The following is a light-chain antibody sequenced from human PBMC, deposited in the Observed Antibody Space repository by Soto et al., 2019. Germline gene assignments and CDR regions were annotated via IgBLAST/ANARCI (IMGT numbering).Light chain of an antibody. J-gene: IGLJ2*01. CDR2: EVS. Sequence: QSVLTQPASVSGSPGQSITISCTGTSSDVGGYNYVSWYQQHPGKAPKLMIYEVSNRPSGVSNRFPGSKSGNTASLTISGLQAEDEADYYCSSHTSSSTLVFGGGTKLTVL. CDR3: SSHTSSSTLV. CDR1: SSDVGGYNY. V-gene: IGLV2-14*01.